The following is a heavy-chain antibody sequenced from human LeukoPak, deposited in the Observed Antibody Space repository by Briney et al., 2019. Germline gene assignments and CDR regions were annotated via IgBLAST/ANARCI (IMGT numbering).Heavy chain of an antibody. Sequence: GGSLRLSCVVSGLSLSRHGMHWIRQAPGKGLEWITFIWSDGSSEYYADSMKGRFTVSRDNSKNTLYLQINSLRAEDTALYYCARDRGNDYFDYWGQGTLVTVSS. CDR1: GLSLSRHG. J-gene: IGHJ4*02. V-gene: IGHV3-33*01. CDR2: IWSDGSSE. CDR3: ARDRGNDYFDY.